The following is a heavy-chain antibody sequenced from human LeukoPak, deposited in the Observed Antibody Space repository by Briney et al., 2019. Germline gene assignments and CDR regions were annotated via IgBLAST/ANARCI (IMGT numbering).Heavy chain of an antibody. D-gene: IGHD3/OR15-3a*01. Sequence: GRSLRLSCAGSGFTFSSYGMSWVRQAPGKGLEWVSAISGSGGSTYYADSVKGRFTISRDNSKNTLYLQMNSLRAEDTAVYYCAKLRLGLLYNWFDPWGQGTLVTVSS. CDR2: ISGSGGST. J-gene: IGHJ5*02. CDR3: AKLRLGLLYNWFDP. V-gene: IGHV3-23*01. CDR1: GFTFSSYG.